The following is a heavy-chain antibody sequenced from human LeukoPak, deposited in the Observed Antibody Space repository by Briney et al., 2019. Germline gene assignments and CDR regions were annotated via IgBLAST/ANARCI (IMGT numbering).Heavy chain of an antibody. J-gene: IGHJ4*02. V-gene: IGHV1-69*01. D-gene: IGHD2-2*02. CDR3: ARAGGLYYFDY. CDR2: IIPIFGTA. CDR1: VCTFSSYA. Sequence: GSSVNVSCKASVCTFSSYAISWVRQAPGQGLEWMGGIIPIFGTANYAQKFQGRVTITADESTSTAYMELSSLRSEDTAVYYCARAGGLYYFDYWGQGTLVTVSS.